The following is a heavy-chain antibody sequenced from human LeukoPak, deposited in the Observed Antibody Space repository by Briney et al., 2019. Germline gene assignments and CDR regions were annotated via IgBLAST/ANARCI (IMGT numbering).Heavy chain of an antibody. V-gene: IGHV5-51*01. D-gene: IGHD3-10*01. CDR1: GYSFTSYW. CDR3: ARHDMVRGVFSDAFDI. J-gene: IGHJ3*02. Sequence: GESLKISCKGSGYSFTSYWIGWVRQMPGKGLEWMGIIYPGDSDTRYSPSFQGQVTISADRSISTAYLQWSSLKASDTAMYYCARHDMVRGVFSDAFDIWGQGTMVTVSS. CDR2: IYPGDSDT.